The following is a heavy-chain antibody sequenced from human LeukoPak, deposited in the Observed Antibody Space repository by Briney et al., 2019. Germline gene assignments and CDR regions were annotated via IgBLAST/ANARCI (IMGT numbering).Heavy chain of an antibody. J-gene: IGHJ4*02. CDR1: GFTFSSHG. V-gene: IGHV3-21*06. D-gene: IGHD2-15*01. CDR2: ISSDSSYI. CDR3: ARDHGSGSTDYFDS. Sequence: GGSLRLSCAASGFTFSSHGMNWVRQIPGRGLEWVSCISSDSSYIHYEDSVKGRFTISRDNAKNSLSLVMNSLRVEDTAVYYCARDHGSGSTDYFDSWGQGTLVTVSA.